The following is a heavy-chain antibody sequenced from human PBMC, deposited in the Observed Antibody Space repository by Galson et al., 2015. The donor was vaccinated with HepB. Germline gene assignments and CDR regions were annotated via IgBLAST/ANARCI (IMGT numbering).Heavy chain of an antibody. CDR1: GGSISSSSYY. V-gene: IGHV4-39*07. D-gene: IGHD5-24*01. Sequence: LSLTCTVSGGSISSSSYYWGWIRQPPGRGLEWIGSIYYSGSTYYNPSLKSRVTISVDTSKNQFSLKLSSVTAADTAVYYCARGWLQFFWYFDLWGRGTLVTVSS. CDR3: ARGWLQFFWYFDL. CDR2: IYYSGST. J-gene: IGHJ2*01.